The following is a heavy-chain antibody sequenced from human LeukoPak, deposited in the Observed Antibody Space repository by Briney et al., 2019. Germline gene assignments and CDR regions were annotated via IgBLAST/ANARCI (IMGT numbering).Heavy chain of an antibody. V-gene: IGHV4-59*01. D-gene: IGHD3-9*01. CDR1: GGSISSYY. CDR2: IYYSGST. CDR3: ARGVSELRYFDWLLGYFDY. Sequence: PSETLSLTCTVSGGSISSYYWSWIRQPPGKGLEWIGYIYYSGSTNYNPSLKSRVTISVDTSKNQFSLKLSSVTAADTAVYYCARGVSELRYFDWLLGYFDYWGQGTLVTVSS. J-gene: IGHJ4*02.